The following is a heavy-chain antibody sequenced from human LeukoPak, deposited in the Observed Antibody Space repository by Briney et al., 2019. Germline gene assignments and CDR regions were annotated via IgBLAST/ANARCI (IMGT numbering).Heavy chain of an antibody. D-gene: IGHD3-9*01. Sequence: GSLRLSCAASGFTFSNYDMHWVRQATGKGLEWVSAIVTAGDTYYPGSVKGRFTISRENANNSLYLQMKSLRAGDTAVYYCARGPYRNYDILTGYHDAFDIWGQGTTVTVSS. V-gene: IGHV3-13*01. CDR3: ARGPYRNYDILTGYHDAFDI. CDR1: GFTFSNYD. CDR2: IVTAGDT. J-gene: IGHJ3*02.